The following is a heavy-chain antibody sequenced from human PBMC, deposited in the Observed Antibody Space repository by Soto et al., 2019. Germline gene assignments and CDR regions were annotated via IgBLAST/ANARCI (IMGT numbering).Heavy chain of an antibody. CDR3: ARDDGDY. CDR2: IIPILGIT. Sequence: QVQLVQSGAEVKKPGSSVNVSCKASGGNYSSYTISWVRQAPGQGLEWMGRIIPILGITNYAQKFQGRVTITAHKSRSTAYMALSRLRSEDTAVYYCARDDGDYSGQGTLVTVSS. CDR1: GGNYSSYT. V-gene: IGHV1-69*08. J-gene: IGHJ4*02.